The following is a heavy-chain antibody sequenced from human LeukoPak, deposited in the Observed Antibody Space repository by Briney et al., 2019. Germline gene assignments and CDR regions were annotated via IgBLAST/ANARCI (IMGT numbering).Heavy chain of an antibody. V-gene: IGHV1-2*02. CDR3: ARGGVPIQLWFDLDY. J-gene: IGHJ4*02. CDR1: GYTFTGYY. CDR2: INPNSGGT. Sequence: ASVKVSCKASGYTFTGYYMHWVRQAPGQGLEWMGWINPNSGGTNYTQKFQGRVTMTRDTSISTAYMELSRLRSDDTAVYYCARGGVPIQLWFDLDYWGQGTLVTVSS. D-gene: IGHD5-18*01.